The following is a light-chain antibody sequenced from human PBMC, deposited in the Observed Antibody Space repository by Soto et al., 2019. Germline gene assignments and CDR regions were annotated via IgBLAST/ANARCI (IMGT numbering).Light chain of an antibody. J-gene: IGKJ4*01. CDR1: QDISNH. CDR2: AAS. V-gene: IGKV1-9*01. CDR3: QQLDTFLPT. Sequence: DIQLTQSPSSLSASVGDRVTITCQASQDISNHLNWYQQKPGKAPNLLIYAASTLQSGVPSRFSGSGSGTDFTLTISSLQPEDSATYYCQQLDTFLPTFGGGTRVEIK.